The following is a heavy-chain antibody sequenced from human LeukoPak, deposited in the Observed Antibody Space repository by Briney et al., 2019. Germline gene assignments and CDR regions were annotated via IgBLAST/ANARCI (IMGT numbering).Heavy chain of an antibody. D-gene: IGHD5-12*01. CDR2: ISGSGGST. CDR3: ANSDIVATKFDY. Sequence: GGSLRLSCAASGFTFSSYGMSWVRQAPGKGLEWVSAISGSGGSTYYADSVKGRFTISRDNSKNTLYLQMNSLRAEDTAVYYCANSDIVATKFDYWGQGTLVTVS. J-gene: IGHJ4*02. CDR1: GFTFSSYG. V-gene: IGHV3-23*01.